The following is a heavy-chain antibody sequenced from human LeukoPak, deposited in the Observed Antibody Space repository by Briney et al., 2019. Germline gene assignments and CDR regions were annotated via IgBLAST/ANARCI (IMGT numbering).Heavy chain of an antibody. J-gene: IGHJ5*02. CDR3: AKLPFGYSGSHPNWFDP. CDR2: ISGSGGST. Sequence: PGGSLRLSCAASGFTFSSYAMSWVRQAPGKGLEWVSAISGSGGSTYYADSVKGRFTISRDNSKNTLYLQMNSLRAEDTAVYYCAKLPFGYSGSHPNWFDPWGQGTLVTVSS. D-gene: IGHD1-26*01. CDR1: GFTFSSYA. V-gene: IGHV3-23*01.